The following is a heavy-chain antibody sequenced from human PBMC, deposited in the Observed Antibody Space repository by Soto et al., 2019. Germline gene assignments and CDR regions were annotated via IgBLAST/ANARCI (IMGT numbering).Heavy chain of an antibody. V-gene: IGHV3-23*01. CDR1: GFICSSYD. CDR2: ILVGGST. J-gene: IGHJ3*02. Sequence: LRLSCAVSGFICSSYDMSWVRQAPGKGLEWVSTILVGGSTHYEDSVKGRFTISRDTSKNTVYLQMNSLTAGDTAVYYCAKATATGGGAFEIYGQGTMVTVSS. D-gene: IGHD2-8*02. CDR3: AKATATGGGAFEI.